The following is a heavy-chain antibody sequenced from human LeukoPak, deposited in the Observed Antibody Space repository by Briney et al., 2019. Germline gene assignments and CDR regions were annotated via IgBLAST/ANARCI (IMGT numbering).Heavy chain of an antibody. CDR2: IKSKTDGGTT. D-gene: IGHD2-15*01. Sequence: GGSLRLSCAASGFTFSNAWMSWVRQAPGKGLEWVGRIKSKTDGGTTDYAAPVKGRFTISRDDSKNTLYLQMNSLKTEDTAVYYCTTDCSGGSCYSVVGWGQGTLVTVSS. CDR3: TTDCSGGSCYSVVG. V-gene: IGHV3-15*01. J-gene: IGHJ4*02. CDR1: GFTFSNAW.